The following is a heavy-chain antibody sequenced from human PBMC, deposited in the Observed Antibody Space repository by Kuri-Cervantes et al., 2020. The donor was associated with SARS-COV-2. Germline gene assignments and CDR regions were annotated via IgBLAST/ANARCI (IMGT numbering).Heavy chain of an antibody. J-gene: IGHJ6*02. CDR2: IYYSGST. D-gene: IGHD3-10*01. Sequence: LSCTVSGGSISSGDYYWSWIRQSPGKGLEWIGYIYYSGSTYYNPSLKSRVTISVDTSKNQFSLKLSSVTAADTAVYYCARDRLGLLWFGEPKRYGMDVWGQGTTVTVSS. V-gene: IGHV4-30-4*01. CDR1: GGSISSGDYY. CDR3: ARDRLGLLWFGEPKRYGMDV.